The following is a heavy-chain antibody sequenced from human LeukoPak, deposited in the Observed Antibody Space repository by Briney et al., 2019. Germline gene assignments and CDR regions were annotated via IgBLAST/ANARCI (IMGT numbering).Heavy chain of an antibody. Sequence: SETLSLTCTVSGGSISSYYWSWIRQPPGKGLEWIGYIYYSGSTNYKPSLKSRVTISVDTSKNQFSLKLSSVTAADTAVYYCARRVSYYDSSGTQRDYWGQGTLVTVSS. CDR2: IYYSGST. CDR1: GGSISSYY. V-gene: IGHV4-59*12. J-gene: IGHJ4*02. CDR3: ARRVSYYDSSGTQRDY. D-gene: IGHD3-22*01.